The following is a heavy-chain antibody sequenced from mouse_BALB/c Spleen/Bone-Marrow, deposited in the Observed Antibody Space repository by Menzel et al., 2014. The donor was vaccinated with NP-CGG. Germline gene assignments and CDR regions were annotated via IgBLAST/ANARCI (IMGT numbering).Heavy chain of an antibody. CDR1: GFNINDTY. Sequence: EVQLQQSGAELVKPGASGKLSCTASGFNINDTYMHCVKRRSDHGLQWIGRIDQENGNTKYNPKFQSKATKTSDSSSITAHLQLSSVTYGDTAVYYCVGWEDYWGQGTTLTVSA. V-gene: IGHV14-3*02. D-gene: IGHD4-1*01. CDR2: IDQENGNT. J-gene: IGHJ2*01. CDR3: VGWEDY.